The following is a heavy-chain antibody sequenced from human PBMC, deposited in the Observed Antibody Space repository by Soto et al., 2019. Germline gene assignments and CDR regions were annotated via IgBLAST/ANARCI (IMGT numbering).Heavy chain of an antibody. CDR1: GGSISSYY. D-gene: IGHD6-13*01. V-gene: IGHV4-59*01. Sequence: QVQLQESGPGMVKPSETLSLTCTVSGGSISSYYWSWIRQPPGKGLEWIGYIYYSGSTNYNTSLKRRVTISVDTSKNQFSLKLSSVTAADTAVYYCARDWSSNSWSDPIFDYWGQGTLVTVSS. CDR2: IYYSGST. J-gene: IGHJ4*02. CDR3: ARDWSSNSWSDPIFDY.